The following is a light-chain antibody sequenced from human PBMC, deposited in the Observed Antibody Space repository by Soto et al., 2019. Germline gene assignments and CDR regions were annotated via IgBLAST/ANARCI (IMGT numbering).Light chain of an antibody. V-gene: IGKV1-5*01. CDR2: DVS. CDR1: QSISSW. Sequence: DIQITQSPSTLSSSVGDRVTITSRASQSISSWLAWYQQKPGKAPKLLIYDVSSLESGGPSRFSGSGSGTEFTLTISSLQPDDLATYYCQQYNNYWTFGQGTKVDIK. CDR3: QQYNNYWT. J-gene: IGKJ1*01.